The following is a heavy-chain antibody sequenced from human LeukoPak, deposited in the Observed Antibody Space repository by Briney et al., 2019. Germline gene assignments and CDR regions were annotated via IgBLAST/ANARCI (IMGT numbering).Heavy chain of an antibody. CDR2: INPNSGGT. CDR1: GYTFTGYY. V-gene: IGHV1-2*02. Sequence: ASVTVSCKASGYTFTGYYRHWVRQAPGQGLEWKGWINPNSGGTNYAQKFQGGVTMTRYTSISTAYMELSRLRSDDTAVYYCARDGYGDYLEYFDSWGQGTLVTVSS. D-gene: IGHD4-17*01. CDR3: ARDGYGDYLEYFDS. J-gene: IGHJ4*02.